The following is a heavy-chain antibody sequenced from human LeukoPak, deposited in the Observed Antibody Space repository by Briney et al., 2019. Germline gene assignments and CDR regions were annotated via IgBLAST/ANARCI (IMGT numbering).Heavy chain of an antibody. CDR3: ARGFGYYYGSGSSHAPFDY. V-gene: IGHV4-59*01. CDR2: IYYSGST. Sequence: SETLSLTCTVSGGSISSYYWSWIRQPPGKGLEWIGYIYYSGSTNYNPSLKRRVTISVDTSKNQFSLKLSSVTAADTAVYYCARGFGYYYGSGSSHAPFDYWGQGTLVTVSS. CDR1: GGSISSYY. D-gene: IGHD3-10*01. J-gene: IGHJ4*02.